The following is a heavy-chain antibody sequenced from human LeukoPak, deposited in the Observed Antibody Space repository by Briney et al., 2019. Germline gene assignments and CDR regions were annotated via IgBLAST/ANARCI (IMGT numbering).Heavy chain of an antibody. CDR2: ISSSGSTI. Sequence: PGGSLRLSCAASGFTFSDYYMSWLRQAPGKGLEWVSYISSSGSTIYYADSVKGRFTISRDNAKNSLYLQMNSLRAEDTAVYYCAREIDDFWSGYPNYFDYWGQGTLVTVSS. J-gene: IGHJ4*02. D-gene: IGHD3-3*01. V-gene: IGHV3-11*04. CDR1: GFTFSDYY. CDR3: AREIDDFWSGYPNYFDY.